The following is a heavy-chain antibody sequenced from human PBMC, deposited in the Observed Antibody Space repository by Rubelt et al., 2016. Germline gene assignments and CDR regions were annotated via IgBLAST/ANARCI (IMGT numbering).Heavy chain of an antibody. D-gene: IGHD3-10*01. CDR1: GGSISSSSYY. Sequence: QLQLQESGPGLVKPSETLSLTCTVSGGSISSSSYYWGWIRQPPGKGLAWIGSIYYSRSTYYNPSLQSRCTSSVDTYQDQFSLKLSPVTGAGTGVYYCAGEGGSGGYGMGVWGQGTTVTVSS. V-gene: IGHV4-39*07. CDR3: AGEGGSGGYGMGV. CDR2: IYYSRST. J-gene: IGHJ6*02.